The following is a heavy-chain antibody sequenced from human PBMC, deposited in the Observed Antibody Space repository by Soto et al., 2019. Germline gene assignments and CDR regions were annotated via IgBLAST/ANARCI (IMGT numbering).Heavy chain of an antibody. D-gene: IGHD2-15*01. J-gene: IGHJ4*02. CDR3: ASSPGSLAGDY. CDR1: SDSISSSTW. CDR2: IFHSGST. V-gene: IGHV4-4*02. Sequence: QVQLRESGPGLVKPSGTLSLTCAVSSDSISSSTWWSWVRQPPGRGLEWIGEIFHSGSTNYNPSLKRRVTISLGKSKNHFSLNLTSVTAADTAVYHCASSPGSLAGDYWGQGILVSVTS.